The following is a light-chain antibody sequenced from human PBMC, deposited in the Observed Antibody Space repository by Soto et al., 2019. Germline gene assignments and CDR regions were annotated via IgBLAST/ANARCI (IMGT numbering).Light chain of an antibody. CDR2: DVS. Sequence: QSALTQSASVSGSPGQSITISCTGTSSDVGGYNYVSWYQQHPGKAPKLIIYDVSNRPSGVSTRFSGSKSGNTASLTISGLQAEDEADYSCSSYTNTNSWVFGGGTKVTVL. V-gene: IGLV2-14*01. CDR3: SSYTNTNSWV. J-gene: IGLJ3*02. CDR1: SSDVGGYNY.